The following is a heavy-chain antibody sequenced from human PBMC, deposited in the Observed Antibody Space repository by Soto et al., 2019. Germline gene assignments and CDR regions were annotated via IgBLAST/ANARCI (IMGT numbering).Heavy chain of an antibody. D-gene: IGHD2-15*01. J-gene: IGHJ6*03. CDR3: ARGHCSGGSCYRKYYYYYMDV. V-gene: IGHV3-48*01. Sequence: EVQLVESGGGLVQPGGSLRLSCAASGFTFSSYSMNWVRQAPGKGLEWVSYISSSSSTIYYADSVKGRFTISRDNAKNPLYLQMNSLRAEDTAVYYCARGHCSGGSCYRKYYYYYMDVWGKGTTVTVSS. CDR1: GFTFSSYS. CDR2: ISSSSSTI.